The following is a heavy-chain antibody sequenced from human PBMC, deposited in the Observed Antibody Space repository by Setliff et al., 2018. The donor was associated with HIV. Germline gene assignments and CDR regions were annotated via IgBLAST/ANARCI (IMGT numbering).Heavy chain of an antibody. J-gene: IGHJ4*02. CDR1: GGSIISSSYY. CDR3: ATLHSSGWPYYSDY. V-gene: IGHV4-39*01. D-gene: IGHD6-19*01. CDR2: MYYRGTT. Sequence: SETLSLTCTVSGGSIISSSYYWGWIRLPPGKGLEWIGSMYYRGTTYNNPSLKSRVTFSADTSKNQFSLNLNSVTATDTAVYYCATLHSSGWPYYSDYWGQGILVTVPS.